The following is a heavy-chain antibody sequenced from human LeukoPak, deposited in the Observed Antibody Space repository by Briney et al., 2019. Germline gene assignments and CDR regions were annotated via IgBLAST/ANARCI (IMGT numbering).Heavy chain of an antibody. CDR3: AADPYYYDSSGYYYAGFDP. CDR2: INSFGGSI. V-gene: IGHV1-46*01. CDR1: RSTFTNFY. D-gene: IGHD3-22*01. J-gene: IGHJ5*02. Sequence: GASVKVSCKASRSTFTNFYIHWVRQAPGQGFEWMGIINSFGGSITYAQKFQGRVTMTRDTSTSTVYMELSSLRSEDTGVYYCAADPYYYDSSGYYYAGFDPWGQGTLVTVSS.